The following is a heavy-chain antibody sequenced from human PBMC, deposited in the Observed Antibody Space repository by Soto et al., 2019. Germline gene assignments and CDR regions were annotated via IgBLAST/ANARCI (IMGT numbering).Heavy chain of an antibody. J-gene: IGHJ6*02. CDR2: IYPGDSDT. CDR1: GYNFNAYW. D-gene: IGHD3-3*01. CDR3: ARPQEFGARYIGADV. Sequence: EVQLEQSGAEVKKPGESLKISCKGSGYNFNAYWIDWVRQVPGKGLEWMGIIYPGDSDTKYSPSFQGQVTISGDKSTNTAYLQWSSLTASDTAIYYCARPQEFGARYIGADVWGQGTTVTVSS. V-gene: IGHV5-51*03.